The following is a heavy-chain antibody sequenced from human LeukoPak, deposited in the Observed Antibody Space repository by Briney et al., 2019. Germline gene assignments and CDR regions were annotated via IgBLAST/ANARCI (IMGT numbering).Heavy chain of an antibody. J-gene: IGHJ6*04. D-gene: IGHD3-10*01. CDR3: ARDSGPYGSGSQAYYYYGMDV. Sequence: GGSLRLSCAASGFTFSSYAMHWVRQAPGKGLEWVAVISYDGSNKYYADSVKGRFTISRDNSKNTLYLQMNSLRAEDTAMYYCARDSGPYGSGSQAYYYYGMDVWGKGTTVTVSS. CDR1: GFTFSSYA. CDR2: ISYDGSNK. V-gene: IGHV3-30*04.